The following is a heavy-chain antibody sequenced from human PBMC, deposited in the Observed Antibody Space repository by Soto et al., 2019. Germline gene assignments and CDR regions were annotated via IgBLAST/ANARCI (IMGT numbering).Heavy chain of an antibody. Sequence: RGESLKISCKGSGYSFTSYWIGWVRQMPGKGLEWMGIIYPGDSDTRYSPSFQGQVTISADKSISTAYLQWSSLKASDTAMYYCARSDYDILTGYFNRFDYWRQGTLVTVSS. J-gene: IGHJ4*02. V-gene: IGHV5-51*01. D-gene: IGHD3-9*01. CDR1: GYSFTSYW. CDR3: ARSDYDILTGYFNRFDY. CDR2: IYPGDSDT.